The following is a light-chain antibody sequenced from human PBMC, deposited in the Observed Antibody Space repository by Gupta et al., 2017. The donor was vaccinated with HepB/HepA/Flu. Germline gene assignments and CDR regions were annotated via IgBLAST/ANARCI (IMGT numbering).Light chain of an antibody. CDR3: QQCHMFPCT. CDR1: QRISIY. J-gene: IGKJ2*02. CDR2: AAS. V-gene: IGKV1-39*01. Sequence: IQMHQSPSSLSASVGDRVTITCRASQRISIYLNWYQQKPGKAPKLLINAASSLQSGVPSRFSGSGSGTDFTLTISRLEPEDFATYYCQQCHMFPCTFGQGTKVEIK.